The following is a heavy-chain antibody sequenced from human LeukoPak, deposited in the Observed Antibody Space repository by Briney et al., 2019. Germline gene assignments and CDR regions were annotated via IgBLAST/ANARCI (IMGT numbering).Heavy chain of an antibody. CDR1: GYTFTSYG. V-gene: IGHV1-18*01. CDR3: ASSGIQDYYYYYMDV. Sequence: ASVKVSCKASGYTFTSYGISWVRQAPGQGLEWMGWISAYNGNTNYAQKLQGRATMTTDTSTSTAYMELRSLRSDDTAVYYCASSGIQDYYYYYMDVWGKGTTVTVSS. CDR2: ISAYNGNT. J-gene: IGHJ6*03.